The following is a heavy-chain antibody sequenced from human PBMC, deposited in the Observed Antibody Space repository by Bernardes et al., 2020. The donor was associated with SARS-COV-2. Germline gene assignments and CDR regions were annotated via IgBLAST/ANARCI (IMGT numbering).Heavy chain of an antibody. CDR3: ARLGNYFDS. V-gene: IGHV4-39*01. Sequence: SETLSLTCTVSGGSISIPTYYWGWVRQPPGNGLEWIATIYHSGSTYYNPSLKSRVTISVDTSKNQFSLRLTSVTAADTAVYHCARLGNYFDSWGQGTLVTVSS. CDR2: IYHSGST. CDR1: GGSISIPTYY. J-gene: IGHJ4*02.